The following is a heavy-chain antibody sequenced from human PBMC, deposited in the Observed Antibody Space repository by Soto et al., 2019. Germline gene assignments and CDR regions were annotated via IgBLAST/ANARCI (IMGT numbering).Heavy chain of an antibody. Sequence: SETLSLTCTVSGGSISSGGYYWSWIRQHPGKGLEWIGYIYYSGSTYYNPSLKSRVTISVDTSKNQFSLKLSSVTAADTAVYYCARDLGDGYHFDYRGQGTLVTVSS. CDR2: IYYSGST. V-gene: IGHV4-31*03. CDR1: GGSISSGGYY. D-gene: IGHD5-12*01. J-gene: IGHJ4*02. CDR3: ARDLGDGYHFDY.